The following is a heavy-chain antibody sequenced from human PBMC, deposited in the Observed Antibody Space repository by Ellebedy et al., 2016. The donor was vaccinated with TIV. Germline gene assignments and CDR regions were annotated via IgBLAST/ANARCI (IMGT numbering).Heavy chain of an antibody. V-gene: IGHV4-59*01. Sequence: SETLSLTXTVSGGSISSYYWSWIRQPPGKGLEWIGYIYYSGSTNYNPSLKSRVTISVDTSKNQFSLKLSSVTAADTAVYYCARESTVAGYFDYWGQGTLVTVSS. D-gene: IGHD6-19*01. CDR3: ARESTVAGYFDY. J-gene: IGHJ4*02. CDR2: IYYSGST. CDR1: GGSISSYY.